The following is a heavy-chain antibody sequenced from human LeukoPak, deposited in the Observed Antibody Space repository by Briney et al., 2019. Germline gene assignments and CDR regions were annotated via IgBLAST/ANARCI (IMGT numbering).Heavy chain of an antibody. CDR3: ASFTITYNPFDY. CDR1: GGSFSGYY. Sequence: PSETLSLTCAVYGGSFSGYYWSWIRQPPGKGLEWIGEINHSGSTNYNPSLKSRVTVSVDTSKNQFSLKLSSVTAADTAVYYCASFTITYNPFDYWGQGTLVTVSS. J-gene: IGHJ4*02. D-gene: IGHD3-10*01. V-gene: IGHV4-34*01. CDR2: INHSGST.